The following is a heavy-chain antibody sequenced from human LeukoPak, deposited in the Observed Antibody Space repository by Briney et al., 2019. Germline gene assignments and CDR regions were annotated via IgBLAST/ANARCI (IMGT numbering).Heavy chain of an antibody. CDR3: ATNRYCSSTSCYPYPPDY. CDR2: IIPIFGTA. D-gene: IGHD2-2*01. Sequence: SVKVSCKASGGTFSSYAISWVRQAPGQGLEWMGGIIPIFGTANYAQKFQGRVTITADKSTSTAYMELSSLRSEDTAVYYCATNRYCSSTSCYPYPPDYWGQGTLVTVSS. CDR1: GGTFSSYA. J-gene: IGHJ4*02. V-gene: IGHV1-69*06.